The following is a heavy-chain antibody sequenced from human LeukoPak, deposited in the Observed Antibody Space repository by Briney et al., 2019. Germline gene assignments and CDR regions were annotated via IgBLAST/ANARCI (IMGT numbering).Heavy chain of an antibody. V-gene: IGHV3-9*01. CDR2: ISWNSNTI. J-gene: IGHJ6*04. CDR3: AELGITMIGGV. CDR1: GFIFDDYA. D-gene: IGHD3-10*02. Sequence: GGSLRLSCAASGFIFDDYAMHWVRQAPGKGLEWVSGISWNSNTIGYADSVKGRFTISRDNAKNSLYLQMNSLRAEDTAVYYCAELGITMIGGVWGKGTTVTISS.